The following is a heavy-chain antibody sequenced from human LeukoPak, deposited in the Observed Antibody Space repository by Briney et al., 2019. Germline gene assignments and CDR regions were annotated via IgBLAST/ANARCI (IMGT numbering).Heavy chain of an antibody. CDR2: ISYDGSNK. J-gene: IGHJ4*02. Sequence: GSLRLSFAASGFTFSSYGMHWVRQAPGKGLEWVAVISYDGSNKYYADSVKGRFTISRDNSKNTLYLQMNSLRAEDTAVYYCAKGPYYYDSSGYYADYWGQGTLVTVSS. CDR3: AKGPYYYDSSGYYADY. D-gene: IGHD3-22*01. V-gene: IGHV3-30*18. CDR1: GFTFSSYG.